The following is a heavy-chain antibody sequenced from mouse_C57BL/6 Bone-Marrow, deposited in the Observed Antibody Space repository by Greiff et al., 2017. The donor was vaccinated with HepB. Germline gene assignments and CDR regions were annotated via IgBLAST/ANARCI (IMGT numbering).Heavy chain of an antibody. J-gene: IGHJ3*01. CDR2: IYPRSGNT. V-gene: IGHV1-81*01. Sequence: VQLQQSGAELARPGASVKLSCKASGYTFTSYGISWVKQRTGQGLECIGEIYPRSGNTYYNEKFKGKATLTADKSSSTAYMELRSLTSEDSAVYFCARYAYWGQGTLVTVSA. CDR3: ARYAY. CDR1: GYTFTSYG.